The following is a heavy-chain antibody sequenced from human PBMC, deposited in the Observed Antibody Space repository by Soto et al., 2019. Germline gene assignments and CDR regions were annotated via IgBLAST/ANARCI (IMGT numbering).Heavy chain of an antibody. D-gene: IGHD1-26*01. J-gene: IGHJ3*02. CDR2: ISGSGGST. Sequence: GGSLRLSCAASGFTFSSYAMSWVRQAPGKGLEWVSAISGSGGSTYYADSVKGRFTISRDNSKNTLYLQMNSLRAEDTAVYYCAKDKARSGSYADAFDIWGQGTMVTVSS. V-gene: IGHV3-23*01. CDR3: AKDKARSGSYADAFDI. CDR1: GFTFSSYA.